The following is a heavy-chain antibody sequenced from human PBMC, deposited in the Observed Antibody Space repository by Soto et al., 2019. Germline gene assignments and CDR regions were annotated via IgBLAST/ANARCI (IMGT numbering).Heavy chain of an antibody. CDR3: ARGRYCTNGVCYIPPVYYYYMDV. J-gene: IGHJ6*03. Sequence: GGSLRLSCAASGCTFSSYDMRWVRQATGKCLEWISAIGTAGDTYYPGSVKGRFTISRENAKNSLYLQMNSLRAGDTAVYYCARGRYCTNGVCYIPPVYYYYMDVWGKWTTVTVSS. CDR1: GCTFSSYD. V-gene: IGHV3-13*01. D-gene: IGHD2-8*01. CDR2: IGTAGDT.